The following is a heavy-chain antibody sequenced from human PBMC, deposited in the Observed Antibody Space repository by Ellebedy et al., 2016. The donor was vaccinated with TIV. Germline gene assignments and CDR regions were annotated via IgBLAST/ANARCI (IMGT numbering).Heavy chain of an antibody. D-gene: IGHD5-12*01. J-gene: IGHJ5*02. CDR2: INYRVST. Sequence: MPSETLFLTCTVSGGSTSSSIYYWGWIRQPPGKGLEWIASINYRVSTNYNPSLKSRVTISVDKSKNQFSLKLSSVTAADTAVYYCARGYSGYDSYNWFDPWGQGTLVTVSS. CDR1: GGSTSSSIYY. V-gene: IGHV4-39*07. CDR3: ARGYSGYDSYNWFDP.